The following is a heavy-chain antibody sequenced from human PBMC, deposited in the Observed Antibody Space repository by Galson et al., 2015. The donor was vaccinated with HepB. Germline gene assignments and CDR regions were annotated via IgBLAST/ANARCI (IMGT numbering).Heavy chain of an antibody. D-gene: IGHD2-15*01. CDR1: GFTLSSYA. CDR2: ISGSGGST. Sequence: SLRLSCAASGFTLSSYAMSWVRQAPGKGLEWVSAISGSGGSTYYADSVEGRFTISRDNSKSTLFLQVNSLRVEDAAVYYCARYCTGGGCYPYYYGMDVWGQGITVTVSS. J-gene: IGHJ6*02. V-gene: IGHV3-23*01. CDR3: ARYCTGGGCYPYYYGMDV.